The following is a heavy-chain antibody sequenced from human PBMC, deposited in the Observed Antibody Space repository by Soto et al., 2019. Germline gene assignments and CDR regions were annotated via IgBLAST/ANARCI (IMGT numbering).Heavy chain of an antibody. Sequence: QVQLVQSGAEVKKPGSSVKVSCKASGGTFSSYAISWVRQAPGQGLEWMGGIIPIFGTANYAQKFQGRVTITEDESTSTAYMELSSLRSEDTAVYYCARSGIVVVRTGTYYYYYGMDVWGQGTTVTVSS. CDR3: ARSGIVVVRTGTYYYYYGMDV. V-gene: IGHV1-69*01. CDR1: GGTFSSYA. J-gene: IGHJ6*02. D-gene: IGHD3-22*01. CDR2: IIPIFGTA.